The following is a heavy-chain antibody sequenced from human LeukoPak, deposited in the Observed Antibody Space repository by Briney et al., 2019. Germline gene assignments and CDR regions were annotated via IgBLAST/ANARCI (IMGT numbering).Heavy chain of an antibody. D-gene: IGHD3-10*01. CDR1: GYTFTNYS. CDR2: INPSAGST. J-gene: IGHJ4*02. CDR3: AREGSWFGEPRLFDF. V-gene: IGHV1-46*01. Sequence: ASVKISCKASGYTFTNYSMHWVRQAPGQGLEWMGIINPSAGSTTYAQKFQGRVTMTRDTSTSTVYMELSSLRSEDTAVYYCAREGSWFGEPRLFDFWGQGTLVTVSS.